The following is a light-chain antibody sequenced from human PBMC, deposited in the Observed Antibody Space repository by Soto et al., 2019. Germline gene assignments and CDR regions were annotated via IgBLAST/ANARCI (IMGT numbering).Light chain of an antibody. Sequence: EIVLTQSPATLSLSPGEIATLSCRASQSVSNYLAWYQQKPGQAPRLLIYAASDRATGIPARFSGSGSGTDFTLTISSPEPEDFGIVYCIQRADWPKITFGQGTRLEI. J-gene: IGKJ5*01. CDR3: IQRADWPKIT. V-gene: IGKV3-11*01. CDR2: AAS. CDR1: QSVSNY.